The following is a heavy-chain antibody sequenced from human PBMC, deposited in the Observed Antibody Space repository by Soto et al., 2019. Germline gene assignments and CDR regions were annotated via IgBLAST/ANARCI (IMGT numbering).Heavy chain of an antibody. CDR3: ARDERGSPRKY. D-gene: IGHD1-26*01. J-gene: IGHJ4*02. Sequence: ASVKVSCKASGGTFSSYTISWVRQAPGQGLEWMGRIIPILGIANYAQKFQGRVAITADKSTSTAYMELSSLRSEDTAVYYCARDERGSPRKYWGQGTLVTVSS. CDR1: GGTFSSYT. V-gene: IGHV1-69*04. CDR2: IIPILGIA.